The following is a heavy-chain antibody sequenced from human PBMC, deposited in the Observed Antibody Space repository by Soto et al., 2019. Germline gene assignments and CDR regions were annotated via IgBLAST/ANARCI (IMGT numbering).Heavy chain of an antibody. CDR1: GGSISSGGYY. CDR3: ARDLHNSSSWYWFDP. J-gene: IGHJ5*02. CDR2: IYYSGST. D-gene: IGHD6-13*01. V-gene: IGHV4-31*03. Sequence: SETLSLTCTVSGGSISSGGYYWSWIRQHPGKGLEWIGYIYYSGSTYYNPSLKSRVTISVDTSKNQFSLKLSSVTAADTAVYYCARDLHNSSSWYWFDPWGQGTLVTSPQ.